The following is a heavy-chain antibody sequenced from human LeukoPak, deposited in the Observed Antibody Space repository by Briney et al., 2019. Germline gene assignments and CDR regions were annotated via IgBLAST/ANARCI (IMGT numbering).Heavy chain of an antibody. CDR2: IYPGDSDT. D-gene: IGHD6-6*01. Sequence: GESLQISCQGSGYSFTSYWIGWVRQMPGKGLEWMGIIYPGDSDTRYSPSFQGQVTISADKSISTAYLQWSSLKASDTAMYYCARLRGIAARPNDAFDIWGQGTMVTVSS. V-gene: IGHV5-51*01. CDR1: GYSFTSYW. J-gene: IGHJ3*02. CDR3: ARLRGIAARPNDAFDI.